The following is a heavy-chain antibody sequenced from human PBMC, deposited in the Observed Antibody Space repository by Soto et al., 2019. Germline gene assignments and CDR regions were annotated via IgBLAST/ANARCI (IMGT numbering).Heavy chain of an antibody. CDR3: ASGPGIVGATSYFDY. Sequence: SETLSLTCTVSGGSISSGGYYWSWIRQHPGKGLEWIGYIYYSGSTYYNPSLKSRVTISVDTSKNQFSLKLSSVTAADTAVYYCASGPGIVGATSYFDYWGQGTLVTVSS. CDR2: IYYSGST. V-gene: IGHV4-31*03. D-gene: IGHD1-26*01. J-gene: IGHJ4*02. CDR1: GGSISSGGYY.